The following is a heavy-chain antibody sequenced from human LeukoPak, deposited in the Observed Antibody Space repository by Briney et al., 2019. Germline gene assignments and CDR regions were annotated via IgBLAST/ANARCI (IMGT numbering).Heavy chain of an antibody. V-gene: IGHV3-15*01. CDR1: GFSSSNAR. CDR2: IKSKTDGGTT. Sequence: GGSLRLSCAPSGFSSSNARMGAGRQAPGKGLEWVGRIKSKTDGGTTDYAAPVKGRFTISRDDSKNTLYLQVNSLKTEETAVYYCTGCVVFRDCDFWSGDNDAVDIWGQGTMVTVSS. D-gene: IGHD3-3*01. CDR3: TGCVVFRDCDFWSGDNDAVDI. J-gene: IGHJ3*02.